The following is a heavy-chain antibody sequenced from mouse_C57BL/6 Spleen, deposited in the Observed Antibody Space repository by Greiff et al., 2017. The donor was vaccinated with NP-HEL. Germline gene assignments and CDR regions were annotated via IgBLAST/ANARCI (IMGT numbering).Heavy chain of an antibody. CDR2: IDPSDSET. Sequence: VQLQQPGAELVRPGSSVKLFCKASGYTFTSYWMHWVKQRPIQGLEWIGNIDPSDSETHYNQKFKDKATFTVDKSSSTAYMQHSSRTSEDSAVYYCARPYGRYWYFEVWGTGTTVTVSS. D-gene: IGHD1-1*01. V-gene: IGHV1-52*01. CDR1: GYTFTSYW. J-gene: IGHJ1*03. CDR3: ARPYGRYWYFEV.